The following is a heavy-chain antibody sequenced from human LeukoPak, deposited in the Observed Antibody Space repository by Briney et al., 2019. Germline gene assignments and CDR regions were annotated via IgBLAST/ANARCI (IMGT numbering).Heavy chain of an antibody. J-gene: IGHJ3*02. CDR3: AGGYSTLGRLGYDGFDI. D-gene: IGHD4-11*01. V-gene: IGHV3-48*01. CDR2: ISRGGDTI. Sequence: GGSLRLSCAASGFMFISYSMNWVRQAPGKGLEWLSYISRGGDTIYYADSVEGRFTISRDNAKNSLYLRMNSLRAEDTAVYYCAGGYSTLGRLGYDGFDIWGQGTMVTVSS. CDR1: GFMFISYS.